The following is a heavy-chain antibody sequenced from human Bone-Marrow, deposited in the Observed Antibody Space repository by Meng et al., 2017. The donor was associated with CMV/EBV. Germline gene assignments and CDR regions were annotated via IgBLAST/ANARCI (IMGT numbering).Heavy chain of an antibody. CDR3: ASTRFLEWLSFDY. Sequence: ASVKVSCKASGYTFTGYYIHWVRQAPGQGLEWMGWINPNSGGTNYAQKFQGRVTMTRDTSISTAYMELSRLRSDDTAVYYCASTRFLEWLSFDYWGQGTLVTVSS. D-gene: IGHD3-3*01. J-gene: IGHJ4*02. CDR2: INPNSGGT. V-gene: IGHV1-2*02. CDR1: GYTFTGYY.